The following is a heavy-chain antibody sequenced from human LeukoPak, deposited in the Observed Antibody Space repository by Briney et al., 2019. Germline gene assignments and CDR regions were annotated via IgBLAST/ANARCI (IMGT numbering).Heavy chain of an antibody. CDR2: INPNSGGT. CDR3: ARVRRDGYNSAFDI. D-gene: IGHD5-24*01. CDR1: GYTFTSYY. V-gene: IGHV1-2*02. J-gene: IGHJ3*02. Sequence: GASVKVSRKASGYTFTSYYMHWVRQAPGQGLEWMGWINPNSGGTNYAQKFQGRVTMTRDTSISTAYMELSRLRSDDTAVYYCARVRRDGYNSAFDIWGQGTMVTVSS.